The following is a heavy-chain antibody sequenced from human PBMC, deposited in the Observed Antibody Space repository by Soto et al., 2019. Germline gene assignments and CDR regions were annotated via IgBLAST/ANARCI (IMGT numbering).Heavy chain of an antibody. Sequence: GGSLRLSCAASGFTFSSYSMNWVRQAPGKGLEWVSSISSSSSYIYYADSVKGRFTISRDNAKNSLYLQMNSLRAEDTAVYYCASLVGIAVAGTGYDMDVWGQGTTVNVSS. CDR1: GFTFSSYS. J-gene: IGHJ6*02. CDR2: ISSSSSYI. CDR3: ASLVGIAVAGTGYDMDV. D-gene: IGHD6-19*01. V-gene: IGHV3-21*01.